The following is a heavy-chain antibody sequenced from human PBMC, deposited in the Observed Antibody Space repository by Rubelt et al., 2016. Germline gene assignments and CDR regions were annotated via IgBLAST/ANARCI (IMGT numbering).Heavy chain of an antibody. CDR3: ARPSDYGDYIGY. CDR1: GGSFSGYY. J-gene: IGHJ4*02. V-gene: IGHV4-34*10. Sequence: QLQESGPGLVKPSETLSLTCAVYGGSFSGYYWSWIRQPPGKGLEWIGEINHSGSTNYNPSLKSRITRTVDTSKNQLSLKLRSVTAADTAVYYCARPSDYGDYIGYWGRGTPVTVSS. D-gene: IGHD4-17*01. CDR2: INHSGST.